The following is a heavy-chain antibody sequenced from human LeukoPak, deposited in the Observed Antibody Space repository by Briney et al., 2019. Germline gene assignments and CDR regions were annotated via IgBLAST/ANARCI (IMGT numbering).Heavy chain of an antibody. D-gene: IGHD2-2*02. V-gene: IGHV3-23*01. Sequence: GGSLRLSCAASGFTFSSYAMSWVRQAPGKGLEWVSVISGSGGTTYYADSMKGRFTTSRDNAKNSLYLQMNSLRAEDTAVYFCARGIYTSSPRNPKNFFDYWGQGTLVTVS. J-gene: IGHJ4*02. CDR1: GFTFSSYA. CDR2: ISGSGGTT. CDR3: ARGIYTSSPRNPKNFFDY.